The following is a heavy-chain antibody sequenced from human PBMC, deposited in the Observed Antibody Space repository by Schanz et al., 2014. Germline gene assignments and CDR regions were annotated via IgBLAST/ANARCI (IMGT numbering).Heavy chain of an antibody. CDR1: GDTFRSYT. CDR2: IIPITGIT. D-gene: IGHD6-13*01. Sequence: QVQLVQSGAEVKKPGSSVKVSCKASGDTFRSYTINWVRHAPGQGLEWMGRIIPITGITNYAQKFQGRVTMTEDTSTDTAYMELSSLRSEDTAVYYCATDHIAAAGSQYFYYYGMGVWGQGTTVTVSS. V-gene: IGHV1-69*08. CDR3: ATDHIAAAGSQYFYYYGMGV. J-gene: IGHJ6*02.